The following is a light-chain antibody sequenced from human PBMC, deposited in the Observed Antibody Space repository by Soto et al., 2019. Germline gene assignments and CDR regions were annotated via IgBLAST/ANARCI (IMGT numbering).Light chain of an antibody. CDR1: QAMKNF. V-gene: IGKV1-33*01. J-gene: IGKJ5*01. CDR3: QQSDDLPLT. CDR2: DAS. Sequence: DFQMTQSPSSLSASVGDRVTITCRATQAMKNFLNWYQQKPGRAPKLLISDASTLQRGVPSRFSGSGSGTHFTFVISSLQPEDVGTYYCQQSDDLPLTFGQGTRLDIK.